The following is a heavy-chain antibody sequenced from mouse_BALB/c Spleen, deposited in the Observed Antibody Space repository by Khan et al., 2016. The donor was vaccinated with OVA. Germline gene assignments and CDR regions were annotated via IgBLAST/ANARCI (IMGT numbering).Heavy chain of an antibody. V-gene: IGHV5-6*01. CDR1: GYTFSTYG. D-gene: IGHD1-1*01. CDR3: SRRAYYYVSEVFAY. J-gene: IGHJ3*01. Sequence: EVELVESGGDLVKPGGSVKISCEASGYTFSTYGMSWVRQTPDKGLEWVGTVNTGGSYTDYTDRVKGRFTISRDNSTNTVYLQMSGLTSEDSAMFYCSRRAYYYVSEVFAYWGQGTLVTVSA. CDR2: VNTGGSYT.